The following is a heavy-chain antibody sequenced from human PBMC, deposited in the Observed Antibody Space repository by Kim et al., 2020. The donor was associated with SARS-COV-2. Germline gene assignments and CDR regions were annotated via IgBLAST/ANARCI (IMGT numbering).Heavy chain of an antibody. Sequence: ASVKVSCKASGYTFSSHGINWVRQAPGQGLEWMGWIDPNTRKPTYAQGFTGQFVFSLDTSVSTAYLQINSLKAEDTAVYYCAKGARTGYYDFWGQGTLDTVSS. V-gene: IGHV7-4-1*02. D-gene: IGHD3-9*01. CDR3: AKGARTGYYDF. J-gene: IGHJ4*02. CDR2: IDPNTRKP. CDR1: GYTFSSHG.